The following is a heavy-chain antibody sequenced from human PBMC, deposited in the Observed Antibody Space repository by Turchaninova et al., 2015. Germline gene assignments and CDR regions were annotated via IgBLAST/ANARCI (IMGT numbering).Heavy chain of an antibody. J-gene: IGHJ4*02. V-gene: IGHV1-69*12. D-gene: IGHD3-22*01. CDR1: GGTFSTSA. Sequence: QVQLVQSGAEVKKPGSSVKVSCKASGGTFSTSAISWVRQAPGQGLEWVGGIIPLLGTAHYAQKFRGRVTITADESTSTAYMGLNSLRSEDTALYYCARGPDSSAYYYFYWGQGTLVTVSS. CDR3: ARGPDSSAYYYFY. CDR2: IIPLLGTA.